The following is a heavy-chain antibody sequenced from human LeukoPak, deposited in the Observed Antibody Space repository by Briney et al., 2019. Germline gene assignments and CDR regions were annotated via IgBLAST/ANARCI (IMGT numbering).Heavy chain of an antibody. J-gene: IGHJ4*02. CDR3: ARDRLHYGEYEKTFDY. V-gene: IGHV3-48*01. CDR1: GFTFSNYW. CDR2: ISYSSSTI. D-gene: IGHD4-17*01. Sequence: GGSLRLSCAASGFTFSNYWMTWARQAPGKGLEWVSYISYSSSTIYYADSVKGRFTISRDNGKNSLYLQMNSLRAEDTAAYYCARDRLHYGEYEKTFDYWGQGTLVTVSS.